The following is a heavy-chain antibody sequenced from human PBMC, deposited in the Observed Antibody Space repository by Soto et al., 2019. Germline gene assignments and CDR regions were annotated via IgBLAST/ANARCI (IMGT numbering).Heavy chain of an antibody. CDR3: ASGASRWYPYFFDS. D-gene: IGHD6-13*01. CDR1: EGTFNSYS. Sequence: QAQVVQSGAEVRKPGSSVKLSCKASEGTFNSYSIAWVRQAPGQGLEWMGGIIPYYNTLNYAQKFQDRVTITADDSTNTVYMELSSLRSDDTAVYFCASGASRWYPYFFDSWAQGTLVTVSS. J-gene: IGHJ4*02. CDR2: IIPYYNTL. V-gene: IGHV1-69*01.